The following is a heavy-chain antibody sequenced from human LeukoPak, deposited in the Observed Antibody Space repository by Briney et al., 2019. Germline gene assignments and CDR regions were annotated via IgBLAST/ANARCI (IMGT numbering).Heavy chain of an antibody. Sequence: SVKVSCKASGGTFSTYAISWVRQAPGQGLEWMGRIVPMGDITNYAQRFQGRVTITADKFTRKAYMELSSLRFEDTALYYCARESVRNWLDPWGQGTLVTV. CDR1: GGTFSTYA. D-gene: IGHD3-3*01. CDR2: IVPMGDIT. CDR3: ARESVRNWLDP. J-gene: IGHJ5*02. V-gene: IGHV1-69*04.